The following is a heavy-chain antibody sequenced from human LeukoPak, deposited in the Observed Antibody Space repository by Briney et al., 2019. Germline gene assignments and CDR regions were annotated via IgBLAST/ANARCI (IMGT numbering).Heavy chain of an antibody. V-gene: IGHV4-30-2*01. J-gene: IGHJ5*02. D-gene: IGHD2-2*01. Sequence: SQTLSLTCAVSGGSISSGGYSWSWIRQPPGKGLEWIGYIYHSGSTYYNPSLKSRVTISVDTSKNQFSLRLSSVTAADTAVYYCARLQYCSGTSCYWFDPWGQGTLVTVSS. CDR3: ARLQYCSGTSCYWFDP. CDR1: GGSISSGGYS. CDR2: IYHSGST.